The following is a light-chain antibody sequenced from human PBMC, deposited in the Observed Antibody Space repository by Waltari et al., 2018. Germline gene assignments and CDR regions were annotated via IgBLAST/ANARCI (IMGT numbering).Light chain of an antibody. Sequence: DIQITQSPSTLSASVGDRVTITCRASQSVFTWLALYQQKPGNAPKLLLYKASHLQSGVPSRFSGSGSGTQFTLTIISLQPDDFATYYCQQYNSYSTFGQGTKVEIK. CDR2: KAS. J-gene: IGKJ1*01. CDR3: QQYNSYST. V-gene: IGKV1-5*03. CDR1: QSVFTW.